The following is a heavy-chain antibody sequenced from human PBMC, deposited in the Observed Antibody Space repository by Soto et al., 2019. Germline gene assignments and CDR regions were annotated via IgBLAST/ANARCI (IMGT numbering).Heavy chain of an antibody. Sequence: SETLSLTCTVSGGSISSYYWSWIRQPPGKGLEWIGYIYYSGSTNYNPSLKSRVTISVDTSKNQFSLKLSSVTAADTAVYYCARVFSSGWYAADYWGQGTLVTVSS. V-gene: IGHV4-59*08. CDR2: IYYSGST. J-gene: IGHJ4*02. D-gene: IGHD6-19*01. CDR1: GGSISSYY. CDR3: ARVFSSGWYAADY.